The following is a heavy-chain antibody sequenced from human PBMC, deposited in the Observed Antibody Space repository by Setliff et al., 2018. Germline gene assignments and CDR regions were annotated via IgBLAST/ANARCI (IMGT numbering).Heavy chain of an antibody. D-gene: IGHD3-10*01. CDR1: GYSISSGYY. Sequence: SQTLSLTCAVSGYSISSGYYWGWIRQPPGKGLEWIGSIYHSGSTYYNPSLKSRVTISVDTSKNQFSLKLSSVTAADTAVYYCARLWRRIQQIDYWGQGTLVTVSS. V-gene: IGHV4-38-2*01. J-gene: IGHJ4*02. CDR2: IYHSGST. CDR3: ARLWRRIQQIDY.